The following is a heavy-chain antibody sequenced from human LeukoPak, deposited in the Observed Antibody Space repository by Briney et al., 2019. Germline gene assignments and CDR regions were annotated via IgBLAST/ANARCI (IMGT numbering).Heavy chain of an antibody. CDR1: GGSFSGYY. D-gene: IGHD1-26*01. V-gene: IGHV4-34*01. CDR2: INHSGST. CDR3: ARAKGGSEWELLPYHYYGMDV. J-gene: IGHJ6*02. Sequence: SETLSLTCAVYGGSFSGYYWSWIRQPPGKGLEWIGEINHSGSTNYNPSLKSRVTISVDTSKNQFSLKLSSVTAADTAVYYCARAKGGSEWELLPYHYYGMDVWGQGTTVTVSS.